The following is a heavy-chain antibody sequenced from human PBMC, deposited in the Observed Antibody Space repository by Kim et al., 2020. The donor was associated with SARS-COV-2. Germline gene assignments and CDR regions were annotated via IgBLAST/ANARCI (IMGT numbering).Heavy chain of an antibody. Sequence: ASVKVSCKASGYTFTSYYMHWVRQAPGQGLEWMGIINPSGGSTSYAQKFQGRVTMTRDTSTSTVYMELSSLRSEDTAVYYCARALLRYFGPLRPSYFQAGMGYWGQGTLVTVSS. J-gene: IGHJ4*02. CDR1: GYTFTSYY. CDR2: INPSGGST. CDR3: ARALLRYFGPLRPSYFQAGMGY. V-gene: IGHV1-46*01. D-gene: IGHD3-9*01.